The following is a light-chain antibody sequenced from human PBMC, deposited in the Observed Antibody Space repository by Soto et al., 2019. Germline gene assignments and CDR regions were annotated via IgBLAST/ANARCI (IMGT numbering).Light chain of an antibody. CDR1: SSNIGAGYD. J-gene: IGLJ1*01. CDR2: ANT. V-gene: IGLV1-40*01. CDR3: ASWDDGRNL. Sequence: QSALTQPPSVSGAPGQRVTISCAGSSSNIGAGYDVHWYQHLAGTAPKLLIYANTNRPSGVPDRFSGSKSGTSASLAINGLRSEDEADYYCASWDDGRNLFGTGTKVTVL.